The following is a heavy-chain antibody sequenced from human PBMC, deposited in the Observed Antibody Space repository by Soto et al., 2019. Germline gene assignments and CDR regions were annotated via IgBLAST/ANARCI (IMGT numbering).Heavy chain of an antibody. V-gene: IGHV1-18*01. Sequence: ASVKVSCKASGYTFTRSGISWVRQAPGQGPEWMGWISSYNGDTNYAQTFQGRVTMTTDTSTSTAYMELRSLRAEDTAVYYCARDLRKRGESYVRNMDVWGQGTTVTVSS. J-gene: IGHJ6*02. CDR2: ISSYNGDT. D-gene: IGHD7-27*01. CDR1: GYTFTRSG. CDR3: ARDLRKRGESYVRNMDV.